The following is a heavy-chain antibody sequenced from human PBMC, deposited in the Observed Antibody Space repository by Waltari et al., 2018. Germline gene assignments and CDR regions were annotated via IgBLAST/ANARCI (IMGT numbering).Heavy chain of an antibody. CDR2: IIPIFGTA. D-gene: IGHD2-21*02. J-gene: IGHJ5*02. Sequence: QVQLVQSGAEVKKPGSSVKVSCKASGGPFSSSAISWVRQAPGQGLEWMGGIIPIFGTANYAQKFQGRVTITTDESTSTAYMELSSLRSEDTAVYYCARDHGGNSWFDPWGQGTLVTVSS. V-gene: IGHV1-69*05. CDR3: ARDHGGNSWFDP. CDR1: GGPFSSSA.